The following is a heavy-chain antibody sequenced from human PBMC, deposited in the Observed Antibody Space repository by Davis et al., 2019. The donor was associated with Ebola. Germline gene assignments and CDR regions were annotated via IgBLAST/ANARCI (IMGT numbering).Heavy chain of an antibody. CDR2: INAGNGNT. D-gene: IGHD2-2*02. CDR1: GYTFTSYA. V-gene: IGHV1-3*01. Sequence: AASVKVSCKASGYTFTSYAMHWVRQAPGQRLEWMGWINAGNGNTKYSQKFQGRVTITRDTSASTAYMELSRLRSDDTAVYYCARVDSVTYTSLDYWGQGTLVTVSS. CDR3: ARVDSVTYTSLDY. J-gene: IGHJ4*02.